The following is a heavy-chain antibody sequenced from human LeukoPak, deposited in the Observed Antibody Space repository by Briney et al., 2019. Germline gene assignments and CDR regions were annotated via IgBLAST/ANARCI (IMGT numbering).Heavy chain of an antibody. CDR1: GGSVSSNDYY. CDR2: IHYSGST. Sequence: SETLSLTCTISGGSVSSNDYYWGWIRQPPGRGLEWIGTIHYSGSTYYKASLKSRVTISIDTSKNQFSLKLSSVTAADTAVYYCAGNVAAAGPDYFDYWGQGTLVTVSS. D-gene: IGHD6-13*01. V-gene: IGHV4-39*07. J-gene: IGHJ4*02. CDR3: AGNVAAAGPDYFDY.